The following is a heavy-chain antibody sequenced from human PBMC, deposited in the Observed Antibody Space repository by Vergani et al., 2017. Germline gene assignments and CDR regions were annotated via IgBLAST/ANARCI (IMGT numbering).Heavy chain of an antibody. J-gene: IGHJ6*02. CDR3: ARDEGAIVVVPAAMDYYYYGMDV. Sequence: QVQLVQSGAEVKKPGSSVKVSCKASGGTFSSYAISWVRQAPGQGLEWMGRIIRIFGTANYARKFQGRVTITADESTCTAYMELSSLRSEDTAVYYCARDEGAIVVVPAAMDYYYYGMDVWGQGTTVTVSS. CDR2: IIRIFGTA. V-gene: IGHV1-69*13. D-gene: IGHD2-2*01. CDR1: GGTFSSYA.